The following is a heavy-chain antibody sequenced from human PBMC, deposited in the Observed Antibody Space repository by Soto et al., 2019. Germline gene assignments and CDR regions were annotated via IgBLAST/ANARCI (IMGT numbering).Heavy chain of an antibody. V-gene: IGHV5-10-1*01. CDR3: ARRDSSSYGMDV. CDR2: IDPSDSYT. J-gene: IGHJ6*02. CDR1: GYSFTSYW. Sequence: GESLKISRKGSGYSFTSYWISWVRQMPGKGLEWMGRIDPSDSYTNYSPSFQGHVTISADKSISTAYLQWSSLKASDTAMYYCARRDSSSYGMDVWGQGTTVTVSS. D-gene: IGHD6-6*01.